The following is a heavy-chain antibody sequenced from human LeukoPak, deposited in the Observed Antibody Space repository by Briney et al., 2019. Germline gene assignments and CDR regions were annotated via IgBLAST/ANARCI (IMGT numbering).Heavy chain of an antibody. D-gene: IGHD3-3*01. V-gene: IGHV1-18*01. CDR3: ARGKEAGRFLEWTNWFDP. J-gene: IGHJ5*02. CDR1: GYTFSSYG. Sequence: ASVKVSCKASGYTFSSYGISWVRQAPGQGLEWMGWISAYNSNKNYAQKLQGRVTMTTDTSTSTAYMELRSLRSDDTAVYYCARGKEAGRFLEWTNWFDPWGQGTLVTVSS. CDR2: ISAYNSNK.